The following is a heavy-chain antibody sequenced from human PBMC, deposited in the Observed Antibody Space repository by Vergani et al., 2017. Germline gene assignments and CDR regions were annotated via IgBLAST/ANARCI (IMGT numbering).Heavy chain of an antibody. CDR2: ISSSSSYI. J-gene: IGHJ4*02. Sequence: EVQLVESGGGLVKPGGSLRLSCAASGFTFSSYSMNWVRQAPGKGLEWVSSISSSSSYIYYAASVKGRFTISRDNAKNSLYLQMNSLRAEDTAVYYCARVYYDSSGYYYGELFDYWGQGTLVTVSS. D-gene: IGHD3-22*01. V-gene: IGHV3-21*01. CDR3: ARVYYDSSGYYYGELFDY. CDR1: GFTFSSYS.